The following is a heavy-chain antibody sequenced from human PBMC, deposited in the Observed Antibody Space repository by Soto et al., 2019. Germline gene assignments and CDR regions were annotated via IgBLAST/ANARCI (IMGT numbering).Heavy chain of an antibody. CDR3: VRTACVINNCSYRGVR. CDR1: GFDFKTYG. CDR2: IGFDGTNI. V-gene: IGHV3-33*01. J-gene: IGHJ4*02. D-gene: IGHD3-10*01. Sequence: QGHLVESGGGVVQPGRSLRLSCVASGFDFKTYGMHWVRQAPGKGLEWVAVIGFDGTNIHYSDSVRGRFSISRDNSENTVSLQMNSLRVEETALYYCVRTACVINNCSYRGVRWGQGTLVTV.